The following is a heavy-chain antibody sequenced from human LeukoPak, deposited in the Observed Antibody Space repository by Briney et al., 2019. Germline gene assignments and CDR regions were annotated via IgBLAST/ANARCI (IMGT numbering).Heavy chain of an antibody. V-gene: IGHV3-23*01. J-gene: IGHJ6*03. CDR1: GFIFNSYA. D-gene: IGHD4-17*01. CDR2: ITGTGGNT. CDR3: AKRRHDYGDYYQMDV. Sequence: GGSLRLSCAGSGFIFNSYAMSWVRQAPGKGLEWVSGITGTGGNTYYADSVKGRFTISRDNSKNTLYLQMNSLRADDTAVYYCAKRRHDYGDYYQMDVWGKGTTVTVSS.